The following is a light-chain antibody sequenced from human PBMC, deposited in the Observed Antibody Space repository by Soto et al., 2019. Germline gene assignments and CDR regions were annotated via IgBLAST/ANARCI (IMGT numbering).Light chain of an antibody. CDR1: SGHSSYI. CDR2: LEGSGSY. V-gene: IGLV4-60*02. J-gene: IGLJ3*02. Sequence: QPVLTQSSSASASLGSSVKLTCTLSSGHSSYIIAWHQQQPGKAPRYLMKLEGSGSYNKGSGVPDSFSDSSSGADRYLTISNLQFEDEADYYCETWDSNTHVFGGGTKLTVL. CDR3: ETWDSNTHV.